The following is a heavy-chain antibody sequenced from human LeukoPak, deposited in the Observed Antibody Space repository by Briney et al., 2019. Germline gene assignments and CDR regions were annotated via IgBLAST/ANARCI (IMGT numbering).Heavy chain of an antibody. J-gene: IGHJ4*02. CDR3: AKDYDFDY. CDR2: IKQDGTEE. D-gene: IGHD3-16*01. V-gene: IGHV3-7*03. CDR1: GFTFSSSW. Sequence: GGSLRLSCVASGFTFSSSWMSWVRRAPGKGLEWVANIKQDGTEEYYVDSVRGRFSISKDNAKNSLYLQMNSLRAEDTAVYYCAKDYDFDYWGQGTLVTVSS.